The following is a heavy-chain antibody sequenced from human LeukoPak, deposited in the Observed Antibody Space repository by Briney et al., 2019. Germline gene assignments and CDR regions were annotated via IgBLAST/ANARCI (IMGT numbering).Heavy chain of an antibody. Sequence: AGGSLRLSCAASGFTFSDYYMSWIRQAPGKGLEWVSSVSKSDGTTYYADSVKGRLTISRDNSKNTLYLQMNSLRAEDTAVYYCAKDVASYQLLLTRDYYGMDVWGQGTTVTVSS. D-gene: IGHD2-2*01. V-gene: IGHV3-23*01. CDR3: AKDVASYQLLLTRDYYGMDV. J-gene: IGHJ6*02. CDR2: VSKSDGTT. CDR1: GFTFSDYY.